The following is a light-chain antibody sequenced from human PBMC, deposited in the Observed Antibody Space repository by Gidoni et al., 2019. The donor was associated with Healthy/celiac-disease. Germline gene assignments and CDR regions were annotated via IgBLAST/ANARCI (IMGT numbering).Light chain of an antibody. CDR1: QSVSSSY. V-gene: IGKV3-20*01. J-gene: IGKJ3*01. CDR3: QQYGSSPGVT. Sequence: DIVLTQSPGTLSLSPGERATLSCRASQSVSSSYLAWYQQKPGQAPRLLIYGASSRATGIPDRFSGSGSGTDFTLTISRLEPEDFAVYYCQQYGSSPGVTFGPXTKVDIK. CDR2: GAS.